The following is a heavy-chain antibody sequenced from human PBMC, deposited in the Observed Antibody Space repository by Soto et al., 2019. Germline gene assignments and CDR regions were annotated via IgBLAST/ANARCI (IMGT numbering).Heavy chain of an antibody. CDR3: ARRRDAYTFFDY. J-gene: IGHJ4*02. V-gene: IGHV4-4*02. CDR2: IFQSGST. Sequence: PSETLSLTCAVSGGSIRSNNWWSWVRQPPGKGLEWIGEIFQSGSTNYNPSLKTRVTISVDKSKNQFSLKLSSVTAADTAVYYCARRRDAYTFFDYWGQGTLVTVSS. CDR1: GGSIRSNNW. D-gene: IGHD2-2*01.